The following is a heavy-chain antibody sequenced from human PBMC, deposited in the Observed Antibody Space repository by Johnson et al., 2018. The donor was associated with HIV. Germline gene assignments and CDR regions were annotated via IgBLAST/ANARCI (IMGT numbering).Heavy chain of an antibody. CDR1: VFTVSSNY. V-gene: IGHV3-66*02. J-gene: IGHJ3*02. CDR2: INSDGSSP. CDR3: ARGMTTVTNHDAFDI. D-gene: IGHD4-17*01. Sequence: VQLVESGGGLVQPGGSLRLSCAASVFTVSSNYMSWVRQAPGKGLEWVSRINSDGSSPSYADSVKGRLTISRDNSENTLYLQMNSLRAEDTAVFYCARGMTTVTNHDAFDIWGQGTMVTVSS.